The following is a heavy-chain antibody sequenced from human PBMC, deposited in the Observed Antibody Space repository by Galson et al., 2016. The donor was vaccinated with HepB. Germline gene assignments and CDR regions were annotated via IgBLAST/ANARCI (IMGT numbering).Heavy chain of an antibody. D-gene: IGHD6-19*01. V-gene: IGHV3-53*01. CDR2: MYVGGST. J-gene: IGHJ4*02. Sequence: SLRLSCAASGFTFSSHAMTWVRQAPGKGLEWVSLMYVGGSTHYADSVKGRFTLSPDLSKNTLDLQMTSLRAEDTAVYYCARGLPAGPIAVAAYDYWGQGTLVTVSS. CDR3: ARGLPAGPIAVAAYDY. CDR1: GFTFSSHA.